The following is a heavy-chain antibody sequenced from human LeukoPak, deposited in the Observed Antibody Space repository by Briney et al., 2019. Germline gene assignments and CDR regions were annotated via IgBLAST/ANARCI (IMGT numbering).Heavy chain of an antibody. V-gene: IGHV3-23*01. CDR2: VSSSGTST. J-gene: IGHJ6*03. Sequence: PGGSLRLSCAAYGFTFSSYAMSWVRQAPGKGLEWVSAVSSSGTSTYYANSVKGRFTISRDNSKNTLYLQMNSLRAEDTAVYYCAKAGDQNYYYHMDVWSKGTTVTVSS. D-gene: IGHD4-17*01. CDR3: AKAGDQNYYYHMDV. CDR1: GFTFSSYA.